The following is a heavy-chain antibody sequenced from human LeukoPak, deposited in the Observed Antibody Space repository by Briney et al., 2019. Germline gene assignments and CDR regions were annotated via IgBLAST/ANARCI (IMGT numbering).Heavy chain of an antibody. CDR3: ARNPRITIFGVVIGEGSRRRNWFDP. CDR1: GGSFSGYY. V-gene: IGHV4-34*01. D-gene: IGHD3-3*01. J-gene: IGHJ5*02. Sequence: SETLSLTCAVYGGSFSGYYWSWIRQPPGKGLEWIGEINHSGSTNYNPSLKGRVTISVDTSKNQFSLKLSSVTAADTAVYYCARNPRITIFGVVIGEGSRRRNWFDPWGQGTLVTVSS. CDR2: INHSGST.